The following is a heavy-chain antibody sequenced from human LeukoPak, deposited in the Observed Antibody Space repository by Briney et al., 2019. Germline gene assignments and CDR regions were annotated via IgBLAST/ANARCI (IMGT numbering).Heavy chain of an antibody. V-gene: IGHV3-9*03. CDR3: AKDLGSSWYGLGAFDI. CDR2: ISWNSGSI. CDR1: GFTFDDYA. Sequence: GGSKRLSCAACGFTFDDYAMHWVRQAPGKGLEWVSGISWNSGSIGYADSVKGRFTISRDNAKNSLYLQMNSLRAEDMALYYCAKDLGSSWYGLGAFDIWGQGTMVTVSS. D-gene: IGHD6-13*01. J-gene: IGHJ3*02.